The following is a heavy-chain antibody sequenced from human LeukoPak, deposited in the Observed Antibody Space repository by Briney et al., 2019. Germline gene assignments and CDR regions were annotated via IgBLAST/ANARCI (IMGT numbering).Heavy chain of an antibody. J-gene: IGHJ4*02. CDR2: IYYSGGT. V-gene: IGHV4-59*01. CDR1: GGSISSYY. CDR3: AREGGSYRPLDY. Sequence: ASEPLSLTCTVSGGSISSYYWSWLPQPPGKALEGMGYIYYSGGTNYNPPLKSRVTISVDTSKNQFSLKLSSVTAADTAVYYCAREGGSYRPLDYSGQGTLVTVSS. D-gene: IGHD3-16*02.